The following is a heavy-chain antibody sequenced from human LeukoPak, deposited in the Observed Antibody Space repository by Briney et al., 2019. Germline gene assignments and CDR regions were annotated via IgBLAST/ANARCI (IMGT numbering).Heavy chain of an antibody. CDR3: AKDIQLST. V-gene: IGHV5-51*01. CDR1: GYTFDIYW. CDR2: IHPRDSDT. D-gene: IGHD5-24*01. Sequence: LGESLKISCKASGYTFDIYWIGWVRQMPGKGLEWMGIIHPRDSDTRYSPSFQGQVTISADKSISTAYLQWNSLRVEDTAIYYCAKDIQLSTWGLGTRVTVSS. J-gene: IGHJ3*01.